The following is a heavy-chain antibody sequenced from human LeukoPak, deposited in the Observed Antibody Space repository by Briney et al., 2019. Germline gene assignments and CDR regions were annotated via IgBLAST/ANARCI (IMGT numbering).Heavy chain of an antibody. CDR3: AKRPDYGINWNYMDN. CDR2: ISGRDTKT. J-gene: IGHJ4*02. V-gene: IGHV3-23*01. D-gene: IGHD4-23*01. Sequence: RGSLRPACAASGFSFSTFGMSWVSQAPGKGLEWVSAISGRDTKTYYADSVRGRFTISRDNSKNTLYLQMNSLRADDTAIYYCAKRPDYGINWNYMDNWGQGGPVTVSS. CDR1: GFSFSTFG.